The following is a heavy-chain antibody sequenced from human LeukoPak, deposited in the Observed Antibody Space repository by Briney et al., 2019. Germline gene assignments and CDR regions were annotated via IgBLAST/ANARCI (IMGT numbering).Heavy chain of an antibody. CDR2: IYPGDSDT. CDR1: GYSFTTYW. J-gene: IGHJ4*02. Sequence: GESLKISFKGSGYSFTTYWIARVRQMPGKGLEWMGIIYPGDSDTRYSPSFQGQVTFSADKSINTAYLQWSSLKASDTAMYYCARGGSYSQYWGQGTVVTVSS. CDR3: ARGGSYSQY. D-gene: IGHD1-26*01. V-gene: IGHV5-51*01.